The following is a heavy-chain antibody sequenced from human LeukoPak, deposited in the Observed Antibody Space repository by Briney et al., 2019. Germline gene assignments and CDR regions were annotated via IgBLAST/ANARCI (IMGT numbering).Heavy chain of an antibody. V-gene: IGHV4-39*07. J-gene: IGHJ6*03. CDR2: IYYSGTT. CDR3: ARHGTSGSYYYYMDV. CDR1: GGSISSGSYY. D-gene: IGHD3-10*01. Sequence: SEALSLTCTVSGGSISSGSYYWVWIRQPPGKGLEWIGTIYYSGTTYYKASLKSRVTISVDTSKNQFSLRLSSVTAADTAVYYCARHGTSGSYYYYMDVWGKGTTVTISS.